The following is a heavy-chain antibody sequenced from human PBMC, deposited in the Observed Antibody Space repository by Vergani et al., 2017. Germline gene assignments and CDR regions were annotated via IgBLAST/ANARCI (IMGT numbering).Heavy chain of an antibody. V-gene: IGHV4-34*01. CDR1: GGSFSAYY. CDR3: ARRPRYQLLAFDY. Sequence: QVQLQQWGAGLLKPSETLSLTCAVYGGSFSAYYWSWIRQPPGKGLEWIGEINHRGSTNYNPSLKSRVTISVDTSKNQFSLKLSSVTAADTAVYYCARRPRYQLLAFDYWGQGTLVTVSS. D-gene: IGHD2-2*01. CDR2: INHRGST. J-gene: IGHJ4*02.